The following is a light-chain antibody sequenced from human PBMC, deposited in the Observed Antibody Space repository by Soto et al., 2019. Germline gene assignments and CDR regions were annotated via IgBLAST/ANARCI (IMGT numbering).Light chain of an antibody. CDR3: QQYKSFALT. CDR1: QRISNW. CDR2: KTS. J-gene: IGKJ4*01. Sequence: DIQMPQSPSTLSASVGDIVTITCRASQRISNWLACYQQKPGKAPKLLIYKTSNLDRGVPSRFSGSGSGTEFSLTISSLQPDHFATYYCQQYKSFALTFGGCTRVEV. V-gene: IGKV1-5*03.